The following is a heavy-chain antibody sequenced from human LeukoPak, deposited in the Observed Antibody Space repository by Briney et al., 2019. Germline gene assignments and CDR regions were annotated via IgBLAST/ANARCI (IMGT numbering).Heavy chain of an antibody. Sequence: QTGGSLRLSCAASGFTFSSYAMHWVRQAPGKGLEWVAVISYDGSNKYYADSVKGRFTISRDNSKNTLYLQMNSLRAEDTAVYYCARAEYSYAGGGFDYWGQGTLVTVSS. CDR3: ARAEYSYAGGGFDY. D-gene: IGHD5-18*01. J-gene: IGHJ4*02. CDR1: GFTFSSYA. V-gene: IGHV3-30-3*01. CDR2: ISYDGSNK.